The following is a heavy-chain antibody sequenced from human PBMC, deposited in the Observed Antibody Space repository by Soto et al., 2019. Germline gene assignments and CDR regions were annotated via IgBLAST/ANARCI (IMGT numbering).Heavy chain of an antibody. CDR3: ARENGDYGDAFDI. CDR1: GYSISSGYY. Sequence: SETLSLTCAVSGYSISSGYYWGWIRQPPGKGLEWIGSIYHSGSTYYNPSLKSRVTISVDTSKNQFSLKLSSVTAADTAVYYCARENGDYGDAFDIWGQGTMVTVSS. J-gene: IGHJ3*02. D-gene: IGHD4-17*01. CDR2: IYHSGST. V-gene: IGHV4-38-2*02.